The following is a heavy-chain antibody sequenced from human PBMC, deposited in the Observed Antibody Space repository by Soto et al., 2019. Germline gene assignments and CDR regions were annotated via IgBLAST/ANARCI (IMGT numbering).Heavy chain of an antibody. CDR3: ARLTTVTASYGMDV. Sequence: SGPTLVNPTQTLTLTCTFSGFSLSTSGVCVSWIRQPPGKALEWLALIDWDDDKYYSTSLKTRLTISKDTSKNQVVLTMTNMDPVDTATYYCARLTTVTASYGMDVWGQGTTVTVSS. D-gene: IGHD4-17*01. CDR1: GFSLSTSGVC. J-gene: IGHJ6*02. V-gene: IGHV2-70*01. CDR2: IDWDDDK.